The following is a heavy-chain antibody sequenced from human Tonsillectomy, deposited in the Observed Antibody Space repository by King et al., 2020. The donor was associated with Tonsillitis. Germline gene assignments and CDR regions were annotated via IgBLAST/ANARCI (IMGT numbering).Heavy chain of an antibody. CDR3: ARGIGGTIFGVVSFDY. Sequence: QLQESGPGLVKPSETLSLTCTVSGGSISSYYWSWIRQPPGKGREWIGYIYYSGSTNYNPSLKSRVTISVDTSKNQFSLKLSSVTAADTAVYYCARGIGGTIFGVVSFDYWGQGTLVTVSS. D-gene: IGHD3-3*01. J-gene: IGHJ4*02. CDR2: IYYSGST. V-gene: IGHV4-59*01. CDR1: GGSISSYY.